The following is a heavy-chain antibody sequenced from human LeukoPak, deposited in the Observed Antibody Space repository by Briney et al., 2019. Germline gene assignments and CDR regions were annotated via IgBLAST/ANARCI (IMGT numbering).Heavy chain of an antibody. J-gene: IGHJ6*03. D-gene: IGHD6-13*01. CDR3: TRASSSWYGYYYYMDV. V-gene: IGHV3-49*04. CDR1: GFTFSSYE. CDR2: IRSKAYGGTT. Sequence: SLRLSCAASGFTFSSYEMNWVRQAPGKGLEGVGFIRSKAYGGTTEYAASVKGRFTISRDDSKSIAYLQMNSLKTEDTAVYYCTRASSSWYGYYYYMDVWGKGTTVTISS.